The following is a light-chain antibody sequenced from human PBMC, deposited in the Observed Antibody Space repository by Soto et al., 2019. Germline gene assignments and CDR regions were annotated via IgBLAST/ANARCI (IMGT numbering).Light chain of an antibody. Sequence: DIQMTQSPSSLSASVGDRVTITCRASQSISSYLNWYQQKPGNPPKLLIYAASSLQSGVPSRFSGSGSGTDFTLTISSLQPEDFATYYCQQSYTTPITFGQGTRLEIK. CDR3: QQSYTTPIT. V-gene: IGKV1-39*01. CDR2: AAS. CDR1: QSISSY. J-gene: IGKJ5*01.